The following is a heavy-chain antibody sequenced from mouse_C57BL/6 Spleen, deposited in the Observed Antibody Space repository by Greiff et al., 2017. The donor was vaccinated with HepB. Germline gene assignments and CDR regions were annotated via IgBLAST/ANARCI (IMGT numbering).Heavy chain of an antibody. CDR2: IYPGNSDT. D-gene: IGHD2-4*01. CDR3: ASGEDYYDYDDPFDY. V-gene: IGHV1-5*01. CDR1: GYTFTSYW. J-gene: IGHJ2*01. Sequence: EVQLKQSGTVLARPGASVKMSCKTSGYTFTSYWMHWVKQRPGQGLEWIGAIYPGNSDTSYNQKFKGKAKLTAVTSASTAYMELSSLTNEDSAVYYCASGEDYYDYDDPFDYWGQGTTLTVSS.